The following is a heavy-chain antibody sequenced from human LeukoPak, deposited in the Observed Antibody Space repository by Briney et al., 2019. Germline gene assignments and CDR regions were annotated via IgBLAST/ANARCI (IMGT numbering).Heavy chain of an antibody. V-gene: IGHV4-34*01. CDR1: GGSFSGYY. J-gene: IGHJ4*02. CDR3: ARGRPLRFGELVYYFDY. Sequence: PSETLSLTCAVYGGSFSGYYWSWIRQPPGKGLEWIGEINHSGSTNYNPSLKSRVTISVDTSKNQFSLKLSSVTAADTAVNYCARGRPLRFGELVYYFDYWGQGTLVTVSS. D-gene: IGHD3-10*01. CDR2: INHSGST.